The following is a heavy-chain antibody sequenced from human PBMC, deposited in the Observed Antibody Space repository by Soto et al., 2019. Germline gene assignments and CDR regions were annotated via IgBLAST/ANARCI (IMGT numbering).Heavy chain of an antibody. J-gene: IGHJ3*01. V-gene: IGHV3-23*01. Sequence: DVQLLESGGDLIQPGGSLRLSCAASGFTFSSYTMRWVRQAPGKGLEWVSTISGSGGDTYYADSVKGRFTISRDNSKNTLYLQMNSLLAEDTAIYYCVNNMSTRPPGAFDFWGQWTMVTVSS. CDR1: GFTFSSYT. D-gene: IGHD1-1*01. CDR3: VNNMSTRPPGAFDF. CDR2: ISGSGGDT.